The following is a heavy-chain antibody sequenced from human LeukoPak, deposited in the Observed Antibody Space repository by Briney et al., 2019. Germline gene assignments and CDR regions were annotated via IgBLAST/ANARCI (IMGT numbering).Heavy chain of an antibody. V-gene: IGHV3-30*02. J-gene: IGHJ3*02. CDR1: GFIFSNYG. D-gene: IGHD3-10*01. Sequence: GGSLRLSCAASGFIFSNYGMHWVRQAPGKGLEWVSFIRHDGSNRFYADSVKGRFTISRDNSKNTLYLQMNSLRAEDTAVYYCARDRTGVMVRGVIRPDAFDIWGQGTMVTVSS. CDR2: IRHDGSNR. CDR3: ARDRTGVMVRGVIRPDAFDI.